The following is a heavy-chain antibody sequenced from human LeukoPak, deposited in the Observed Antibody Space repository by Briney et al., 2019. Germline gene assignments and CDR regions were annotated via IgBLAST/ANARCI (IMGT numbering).Heavy chain of an antibody. D-gene: IGHD3-22*01. CDR1: GYTFTGYY. V-gene: IGHV1-2*02. CDR3: AGYVSSGRRDAFDI. Sequence: GASVKVSCKDSGYTFTGYYIHWVRQAPGQGLEWMGWINPDSGGTNYAQKFQGRVTMTRDTFIRTAYMELSRLRSDDTAVYYCAGYVSSGRRDAFDIWGQGTMVTVSS. CDR2: INPDSGGT. J-gene: IGHJ3*02.